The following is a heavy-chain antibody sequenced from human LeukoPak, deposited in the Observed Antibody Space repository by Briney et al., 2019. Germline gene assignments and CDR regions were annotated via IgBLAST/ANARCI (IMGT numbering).Heavy chain of an antibody. V-gene: IGHV4-31*03. D-gene: IGHD5-12*01. J-gene: IGHJ4*02. CDR1: GGSISSGGDY. CDR2: IYYSGAT. CDR3: ARGGGYDLDY. Sequence: SETLSLTCTVSGGSISSGGDYWSWIRQHPGKGLEWIGYIYYSGATYYNPSLKSRVTISIDTFKNQFSLKLTSVTAADTAVYYCARGGGYDLDYWGQGTLVTVSS.